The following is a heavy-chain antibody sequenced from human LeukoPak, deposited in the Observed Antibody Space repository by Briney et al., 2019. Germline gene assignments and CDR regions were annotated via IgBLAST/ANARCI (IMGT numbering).Heavy chain of an antibody. V-gene: IGHV1-2*02. CDR1: GYTFTGYY. Sequence: GASVKVSCKASGYTFTGYYLHWVRQAPGQGLEWMGWINPNSGDTNSAYKFQGGVTMTTDTSITTAYMELSRLRSDDTAVYYCARDMGQLLLGYYYYGMDVWGQGTTVTVSS. CDR2: INPNSGDT. J-gene: IGHJ6*02. CDR3: ARDMGQLLLGYYYYGMDV. D-gene: IGHD2-21*02.